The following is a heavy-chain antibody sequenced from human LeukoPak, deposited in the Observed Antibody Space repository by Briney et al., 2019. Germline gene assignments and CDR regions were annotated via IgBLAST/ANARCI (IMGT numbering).Heavy chain of an antibody. Sequence: SETLSLTCTVSRGSINSYYWSWIRQPAGKGLEWIGRIYTSGSTNYNPSLKSRVTMSVDTSKNQFSLKLSSVTAADTAVYYCARAYSSGSYYGMDVWGQGTTVTVSS. CDR3: ARAYSSGSYYGMDV. J-gene: IGHJ6*02. CDR1: RGSINSYY. D-gene: IGHD6-19*01. CDR2: IYTSGST. V-gene: IGHV4-4*07.